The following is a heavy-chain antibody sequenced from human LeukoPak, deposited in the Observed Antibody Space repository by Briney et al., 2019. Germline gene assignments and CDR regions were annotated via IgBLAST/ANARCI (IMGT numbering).Heavy chain of an antibody. V-gene: IGHV4-34*01. D-gene: IGHD3-3*01. CDR1: GGSFSGYY. J-gene: IGHJ5*02. Sequence: SETLCLTCAVYGGSFSGYYWSWIRQPPGKGLEWIGEINHSGSTNYNPSLKSRVTMSVDTSKNQFSLKLSSVTAADTAVYYCARRGRITIFGVVSHAIPSFDPWGQGTLVTVSS. CDR3: ARRGRITIFGVVSHAIPSFDP. CDR2: INHSGST.